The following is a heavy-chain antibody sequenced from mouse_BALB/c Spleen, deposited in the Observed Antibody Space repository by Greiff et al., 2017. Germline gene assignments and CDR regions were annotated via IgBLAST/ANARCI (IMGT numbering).Heavy chain of an antibody. D-gene: IGHD2-14*01. J-gene: IGHJ4*01. CDR1: GFNIKDTY. CDR2: IDPANGNT. V-gene: IGHV14-3*02. CDR3: ARDRYDPMDY. Sequence: VQLQQSGAELVKPGASVKLSCTASGFNIKDTYMNWVKQRPEQGLEWIGRIDPANGNTKYDPKFQGKATITADTSSNTAYLQLSSLTSEDTAVYYCARDRYDPMDYWGQGTSVTVSS.